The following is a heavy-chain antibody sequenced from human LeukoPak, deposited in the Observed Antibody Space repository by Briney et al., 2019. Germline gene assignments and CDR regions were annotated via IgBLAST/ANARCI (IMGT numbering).Heavy chain of an antibody. V-gene: IGHV4-4*07. CDR3: ARGVNNWNIDVFDI. Sequence: PSETLSLTCTVSGGSISSYYWSWIRQSAGKGLEWIGRIYTSGSTNYNPSLKSRVTMSVDTAKNQFFLKLSSVTAAETAVYFCARGVNNWNIDVFDIWGQGTMVTVSS. CDR2: IYTSGST. CDR1: GGSISSYY. D-gene: IGHD1/OR15-1a*01. J-gene: IGHJ3*02.